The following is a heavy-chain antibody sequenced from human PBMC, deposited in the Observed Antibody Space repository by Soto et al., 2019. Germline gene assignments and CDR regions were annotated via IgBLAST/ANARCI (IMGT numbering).Heavy chain of an antibody. D-gene: IGHD1-7*01. V-gene: IGHV1-69*13. CDR1: GGTFITNA. J-gene: IGHJ6*02. Sequence: SVKVSCKASGGTFITNAISWVRQAPGQGLEWMGGIIPIFGTPNYAQRFQGRVTITADESTSTAYMELSSLRSEDTAVYYCARGLTGTTLAYGMDIWGQGTTVTVSS. CDR3: ARGLTGTTLAYGMDI. CDR2: IIPIFGTP.